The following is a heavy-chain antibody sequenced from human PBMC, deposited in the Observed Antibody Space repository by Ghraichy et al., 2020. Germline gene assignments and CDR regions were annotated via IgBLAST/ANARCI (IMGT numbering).Heavy chain of an antibody. D-gene: IGHD5-18*01. CDR3: TRGQTAMVY. CDR2: IRSKTYGGTT. Sequence: GGSLRLSCTASGFTFGDYAMSWFRQAPGKGLECVGLIRSKTYGGTTEYAASVNGRFTISRDDSNSIAYLQMNSLKTEDTAVYYCTRGQTAMVYWGQGSLVTVSS. V-gene: IGHV3-49*03. J-gene: IGHJ4*02. CDR1: GFTFGDYA.